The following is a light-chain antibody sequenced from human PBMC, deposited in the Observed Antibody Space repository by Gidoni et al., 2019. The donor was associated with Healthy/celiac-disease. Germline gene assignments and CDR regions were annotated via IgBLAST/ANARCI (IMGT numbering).Light chain of an antibody. CDR3: SSYTSSSTYG. J-gene: IGLJ1*01. CDR2: EVS. CDR1: SSDVGGYNY. V-gene: IGLV2-14*01. Sequence: QSALTQPASVSGSPGQSITISCTGTSSDVGGYNYVSWYQQHPGKAPKLMIYEVSNRPSGVSNRLSGSKSGNTASLTISGLQAEDEADYYCSSYTSSSTYGFGTGTKVXVX.